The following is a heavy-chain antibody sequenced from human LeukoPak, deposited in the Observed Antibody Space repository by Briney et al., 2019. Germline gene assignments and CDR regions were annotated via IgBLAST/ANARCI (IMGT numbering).Heavy chain of an antibody. D-gene: IGHD1-26*01. CDR1: GFTFSSYE. CDR2: IDSDVSVT. CDR3: ARVVGGVPF. Sequence: GGSLRLSCAASGFTFSSYEMHWVRQAPGKGLVWVSRIDSDVSVTTYADSVKGRFTISRDNAKNTLFLQMNSLRAEDTAVYYCARVVGGVPFWGQGTLVTVSS. J-gene: IGHJ4*02. V-gene: IGHV3-74*01.